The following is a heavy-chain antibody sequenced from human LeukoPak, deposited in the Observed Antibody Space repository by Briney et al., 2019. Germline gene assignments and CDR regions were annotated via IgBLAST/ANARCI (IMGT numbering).Heavy chain of an antibody. V-gene: IGHV3-23*01. D-gene: IGHD2-21*01. CDR1: GFTFSSYA. CDR2: ISGSGGST. CDR3: AKGSGWLLPQYFDF. Sequence: GGSLRLSCAASGFTFSSYAMSWVRQAPGKGLEWVSAISGSGGSTYRADSVKGRFTISRDNSKNSLYLHMKSLRAEDTAVYYCAKGSGWLLPQYFDFWGQGTLVTVSS. J-gene: IGHJ4*02.